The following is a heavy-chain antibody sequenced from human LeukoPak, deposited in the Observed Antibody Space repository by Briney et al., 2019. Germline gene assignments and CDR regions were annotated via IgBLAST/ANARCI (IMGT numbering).Heavy chain of an antibody. CDR2: ISGSGGST. V-gene: IGHV3-23*01. Sequence: PGGSLRLSCAASGFTFRSYAMSWVRQAPGKGLEWVSGISGSGGSTYYADSVKGRFTISRDSSKNTLYLRMNSLRAEDTAVYYCAKDQYYDFWSGYPPGYWGQGTLVTVSS. D-gene: IGHD3-3*01. CDR3: AKDQYYDFWSGYPPGY. CDR1: GFTFRSYA. J-gene: IGHJ4*02.